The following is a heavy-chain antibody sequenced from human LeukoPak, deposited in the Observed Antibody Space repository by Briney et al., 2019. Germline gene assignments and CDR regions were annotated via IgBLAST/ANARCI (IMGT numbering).Heavy chain of an antibody. J-gene: IGHJ4*02. V-gene: IGHV3-21*01. CDR3: AKEIWPTVTTPGWTYFDY. D-gene: IGHD4-17*01. CDR1: GFTVSSNY. Sequence: GGSLKLSCAASGFTVSSNYMSWVRQAPGKGLEWVSSITSSGRYIYYADSVKGRFTISRDNSENTLYLQMNSLRAEDTAVYYCAKEIWPTVTTPGWTYFDYWGQGALVTVSS. CDR2: ITSSGRYI.